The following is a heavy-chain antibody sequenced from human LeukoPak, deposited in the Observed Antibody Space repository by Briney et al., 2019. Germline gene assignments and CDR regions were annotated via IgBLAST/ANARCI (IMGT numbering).Heavy chain of an antibody. CDR1: GGSISGYY. D-gene: IGHD4-17*01. CDR2: MDTSGST. CDR3: ARDQGLTVSPYYYYYGMDV. Sequence: SETLSLTCSVSGGSISGYYWSWIRQPAGKGLEWIGRMDTSGSTDYNPSHKSRFTMSVDTSRNQLSLKLYSVTAADTAVYYCARDQGLTVSPYYYYYGMDVWGQGTTLTVSS. V-gene: IGHV4-4*07. J-gene: IGHJ6*02.